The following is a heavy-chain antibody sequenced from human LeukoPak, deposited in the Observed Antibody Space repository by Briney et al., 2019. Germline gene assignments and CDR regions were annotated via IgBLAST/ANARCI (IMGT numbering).Heavy chain of an antibody. J-gene: IGHJ5*02. V-gene: IGHV3-11*01. CDR3: ARDSSAWAAPIGAWFDP. CDR1: GFTFSDYY. Sequence: TPGGSLRLSCAASGFTFSDYYMSWIRQAPWKGLEWVSYISSSGSTIYYADSVKGRFTISRDNAKNSLYLQMNSLRAEDTAVYYCARDSSAWAAPIGAWFDPWGQGTLVTVSS. D-gene: IGHD6-6*01. CDR2: ISSSGSTI.